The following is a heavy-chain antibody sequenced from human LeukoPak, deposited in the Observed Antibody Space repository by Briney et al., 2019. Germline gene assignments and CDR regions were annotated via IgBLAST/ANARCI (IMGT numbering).Heavy chain of an antibody. D-gene: IGHD3-3*01. V-gene: IGHV1-2*02. CDR3: ARGYYDFWSGYPYNWLDP. Sequence: ASVKVSCKASEYTFTGYYMHWVRQAPGQGLEWMGWINPNSGGTNYAQRFQGRVTMTRDTSISTAYMELSRLRSGDTAVYYCARGYYDFWSGYPYNWLDPWGQGTLVAVSS. CDR1: EYTFTGYY. CDR2: INPNSGGT. J-gene: IGHJ5*02.